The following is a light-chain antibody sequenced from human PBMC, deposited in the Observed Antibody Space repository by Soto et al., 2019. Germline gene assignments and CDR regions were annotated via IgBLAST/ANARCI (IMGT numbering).Light chain of an antibody. J-gene: IGLJ1*01. Sequence: QSALTQPRSVSGSPGQSVTVSCIGTSSDVGDYNSVSWYQQHPGKAPKLMIYDVSKRPSGVPDHFSGSKSGNTASLTISGLQAEDEADYYCCSYVGSYSYVFGIGTKVTVL. CDR1: SSDVGDYNS. CDR2: DVS. CDR3: CSYVGSYSYV. V-gene: IGLV2-11*01.